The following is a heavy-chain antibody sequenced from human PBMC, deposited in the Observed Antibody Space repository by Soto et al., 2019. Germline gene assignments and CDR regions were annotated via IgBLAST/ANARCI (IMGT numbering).Heavy chain of an antibody. CDR3: ARVQYDYVWGSYRYSERRIYYFDY. Sequence: SETLSLTCAVYGGSFSGYYWSWIRQPPGKGLEWIGEINHSGSTNYNPSLKSRVTISVDTSKNQFSLKLSSVTAADTAVYYCARVQYDYVWGSYRYSERRIYYFDYWGQGTLVTVSS. CDR2: INHSGST. J-gene: IGHJ4*02. D-gene: IGHD3-16*02. V-gene: IGHV4-34*01. CDR1: GGSFSGYY.